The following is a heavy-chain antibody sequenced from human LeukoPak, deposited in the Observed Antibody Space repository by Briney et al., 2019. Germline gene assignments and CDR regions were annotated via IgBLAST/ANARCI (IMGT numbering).Heavy chain of an antibody. V-gene: IGHV4-4*07. J-gene: IGHJ4*02. CDR2: IHTSGST. CDR3: ARDPEGHGYYFDY. CDR1: GCSTSNYF. Sequence: SETLSLTCTVSGCSTSNYFCTWLRQSAGKGLEWIGRIHTSGSTNYNPSLKSRVSMSVDTSKNQFPLKLSSVTAADTAVYYCARDPEGHGYYFDYWGQGALVTVSS. D-gene: IGHD3-3*01.